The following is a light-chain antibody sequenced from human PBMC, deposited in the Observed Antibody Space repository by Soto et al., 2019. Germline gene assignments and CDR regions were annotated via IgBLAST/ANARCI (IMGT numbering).Light chain of an antibody. CDR2: DTS. V-gene: IGKV3-11*01. CDR1: QSVSAY. J-gene: IGKJ5*01. CDR3: QQPTNWPPVT. Sequence: EIVLTQSPATLSLSPGERATLSCRASQSVSAYVAWYQQKPGQAPRLLIYDTSNRATGVPARFTGSGSGTDFSLTISSLEPEDFAVYYCQQPTNWPPVTFGQGTRLEIK.